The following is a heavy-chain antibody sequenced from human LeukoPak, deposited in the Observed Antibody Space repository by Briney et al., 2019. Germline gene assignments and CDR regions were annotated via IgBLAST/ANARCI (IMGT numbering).Heavy chain of an antibody. CDR1: GFTFDDYA. Sequence: GGSLRLSCAASGFTFDDYAMHWVRQAPGKGLEWVSGISWNSGRIDYADSVKGRFTISRDNSKNTLYLQMNSLRAADTPVYYCGRGPDYYGSGTYYYYFADWGEGTLVTVSS. J-gene: IGHJ4*02. CDR3: GRGPDYYGSGTYYYYFAD. D-gene: IGHD3-10*01. CDR2: ISWNSGRI. V-gene: IGHV3-9*01.